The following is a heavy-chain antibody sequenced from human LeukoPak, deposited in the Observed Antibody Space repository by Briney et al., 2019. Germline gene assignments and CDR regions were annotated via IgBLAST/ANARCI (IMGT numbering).Heavy chain of an antibody. CDR2: IYYSGST. V-gene: IGHV4-59*12. CDR3: ARRPIAAARGNWFDP. J-gene: IGHJ5*02. D-gene: IGHD6-13*01. CDR1: GGSISSYY. Sequence: SETLSLTCTVSGGSISSYYWSWIRQPPGKGLEWIGYIYYSGSTNYNPSLKSRVTISVDTSKNQFSLKLSSVTAADTAVYYCARRPIAAARGNWFDPWGQGTLVTVSS.